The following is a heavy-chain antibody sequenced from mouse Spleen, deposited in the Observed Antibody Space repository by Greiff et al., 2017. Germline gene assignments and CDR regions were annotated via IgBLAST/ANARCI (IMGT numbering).Heavy chain of an antibody. J-gene: IGHJ4*01. V-gene: IGHV5-6-4*01. CDR2: ISSGGSYT. CDR3: TRSTMITTDAMDY. D-gene: IGHD2-4*01. CDR1: GFTFSSYT. Sequence: DVQLVESGGGLVKPGGSLKLSCAASGFTFSSYTMSWVRQTPEKRLEWVATISSGGSYTYYPDSVKGRFTISRDNAKNTLYLQMSSLKSEDTAMYYCTRSTMITTDAMDYWGQGTSVTVSS.